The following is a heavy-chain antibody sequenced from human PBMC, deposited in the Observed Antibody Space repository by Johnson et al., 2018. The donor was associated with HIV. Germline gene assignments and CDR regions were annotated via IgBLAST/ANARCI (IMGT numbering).Heavy chain of an antibody. CDR2: IRQDGNEI. D-gene: IGHD6-19*01. Sequence: EQLVVSGGGLVQPGGSLKLSCAASRSPLSTYGMAWARQAPGKRLEWLTNIRQDGNEINYADYVKGRFTISRDNTNDTLSLQMRSLRVEDTGVYYCAMPQLLADDIFNFWGQGTMVTVSS. V-gene: IGHV3-7*02. CDR1: RSPLSTYG. J-gene: IGHJ3*01. CDR3: AMPQLLADDIFNF.